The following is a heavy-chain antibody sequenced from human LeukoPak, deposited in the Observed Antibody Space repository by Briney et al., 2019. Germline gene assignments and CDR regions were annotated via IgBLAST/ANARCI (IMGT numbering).Heavy chain of an antibody. V-gene: IGHV7-4-1*02. CDR3: ARVDSSGWLPVDY. D-gene: IGHD6-19*01. Sequence: ASVKVSCKASGYTFTGYYMHWVRQAPGQGLEWMGWINTNTGNPTYAQGFTGRFVFSLDTSVSTAYLQITSLQAEDTAVYFCARVDSSGWLPVDYWGQGTLVTVSS. CDR2: INTNTGNP. CDR1: GYTFTGYY. J-gene: IGHJ4*02.